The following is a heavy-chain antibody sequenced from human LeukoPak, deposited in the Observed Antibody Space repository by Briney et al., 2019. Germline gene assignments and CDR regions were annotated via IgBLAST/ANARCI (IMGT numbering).Heavy chain of an antibody. V-gene: IGHV3-53*01. CDR1: GFTVSSNY. CDR2: IYSGGST. D-gene: IGHD3-16*01. Sequence: PGGSLRLSCAASGFTVSSNYMSWVRQAPGKGLEWVSVIYSGGSTYYADSVKGRFTISRDNSKNTLYLQMNSLRAEDTAVYYCARGLGYYYYYMDVWGKGTTVTVSS. CDR3: ARGLGYYYYYMDV. J-gene: IGHJ6*03.